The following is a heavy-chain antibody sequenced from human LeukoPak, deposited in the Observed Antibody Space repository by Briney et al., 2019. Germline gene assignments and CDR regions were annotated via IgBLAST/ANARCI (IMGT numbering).Heavy chain of an antibody. V-gene: IGHV3-7*01. CDR2: IKQDGSEK. CDR3: ARYTYCSSTSCHNYYYYGMNV. CDR1: GFTFSSYW. Sequence: GGSLRLSCAASGFTFSSYWMSWVRQAPGKGLEWVANIKQDGSEKYYVDSVKGRFTISRDNAKNSLYLQMNSLRAEDTAVYYCARYTYCSSTSCHNYYYYGMNVWGQGTTVTVSS. D-gene: IGHD2-2*02. J-gene: IGHJ6*02.